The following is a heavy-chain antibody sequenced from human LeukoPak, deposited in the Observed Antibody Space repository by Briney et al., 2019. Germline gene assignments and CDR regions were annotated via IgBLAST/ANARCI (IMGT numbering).Heavy chain of an antibody. V-gene: IGHV1-69*05. CDR2: IIPIFGTA. Sequence: ASVKVSCKASGGTFSSYAIGWVRQAPGQGLEWMGGIIPIFGTANYAQKFQGRVTITTDESTSTAYMELSSLRSEDTAVYYCARGWVGYQLLKAGIVFDIWGQGTMVTVSS. CDR3: ARGWVGYQLLKAGIVFDI. CDR1: GGTFSSYA. D-gene: IGHD2-2*01. J-gene: IGHJ3*02.